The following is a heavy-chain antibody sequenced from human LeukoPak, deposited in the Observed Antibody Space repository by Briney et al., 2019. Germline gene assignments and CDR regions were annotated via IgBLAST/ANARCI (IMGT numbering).Heavy chain of an antibody. CDR1: GGSFSGYY. CDR3: ARGPSLYYFDY. CDR2: INHSGST. V-gene: IGHV4-34*01. Sequence: SETLSLTCAVYGGSFSGYYWSWIRQPPGKGLEWIGEINHSGSTNYNPSLKSRVTISVDTSKNQFSLKLSSVTAADTAVYYCARGPSLYYFDYWGQGTLDTVSS. J-gene: IGHJ4*02.